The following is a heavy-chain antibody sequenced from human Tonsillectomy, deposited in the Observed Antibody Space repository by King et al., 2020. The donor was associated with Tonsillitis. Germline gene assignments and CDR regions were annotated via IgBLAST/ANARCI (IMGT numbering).Heavy chain of an antibody. D-gene: IGHD2-15*01. CDR1: AFTFRTYW. J-gene: IGHJ2*01. CDR2: IKQDGSEK. V-gene: IGHV3-7*01. Sequence: VQLVESGGGLVQPGGSLRLSCAASAFTFRTYWMSWVRQAPGKGLEWVAIIKQDGSEKYYLDSVRGRFTISRENAKNSLYLQMNSLRAEDTAVYYCARDRGGNQVHWYFDLWGRGTPVTVSS. CDR3: ARDRGGNQVHWYFDL.